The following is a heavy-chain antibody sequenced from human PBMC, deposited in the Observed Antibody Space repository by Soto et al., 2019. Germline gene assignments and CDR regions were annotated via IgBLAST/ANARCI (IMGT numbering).Heavy chain of an antibody. J-gene: IGHJ6*02. CDR1: GDSISSVNW. CDR3: GRWLGTSYGMDV. V-gene: IGHV4-4*02. D-gene: IGHD3-10*01. CDR2: IYHTGIT. Sequence: PSETLSLTCAVSGDSISSVNWWSWVRQSPGQGLEWIGDIYHTGITNYNPSLQSRVTISVDKSKNEFSLNLTSVTAADTAMYFCGRWLGTSYGMDVWGQGTAVTVSS.